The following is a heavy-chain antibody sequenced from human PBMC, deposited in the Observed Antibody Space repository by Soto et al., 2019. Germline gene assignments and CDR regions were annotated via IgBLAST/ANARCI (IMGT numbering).Heavy chain of an antibody. Sequence: XGSLRLSCSASGFTFSSYGMNWVRQAPGKGLDWVSSISSSSSYVYYADSVEGRFTISRDNAKNSLYLQMNSLRAEETAVYYCARAPVRQWLVTDYYYYGMDVWGQGTTVTVSS. CDR2: ISSSSSYV. D-gene: IGHD6-19*01. J-gene: IGHJ6*02. V-gene: IGHV3-21*01. CDR3: ARAPVRQWLVTDYYYYGMDV. CDR1: GFTFSSYG.